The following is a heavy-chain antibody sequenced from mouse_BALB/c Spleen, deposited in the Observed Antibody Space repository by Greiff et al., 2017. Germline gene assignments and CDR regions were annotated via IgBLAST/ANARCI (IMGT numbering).Heavy chain of an antibody. CDR2: IYPSDSYT. D-gene: IGHD1-1*01. CDR3: TRNEIYYGSSGYFDD. Sequence: QVQLKQPGAELVRPGASVKLSCKASGYTFTSYWINWVKQRPGQGLEWIGNIYPSDSYTNYNQKFKDKATLTVDKSSSTAYMQLSSPTSEDSAVYYWTRNEIYYGSSGYFDDWGEGTTLTVSS. J-gene: IGHJ2*01. V-gene: IGHV1-69*02. CDR1: GYTFTSYW.